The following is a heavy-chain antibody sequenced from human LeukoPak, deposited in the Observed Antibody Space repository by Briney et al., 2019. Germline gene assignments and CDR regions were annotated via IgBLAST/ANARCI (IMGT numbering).Heavy chain of an antibody. CDR2: VSESGDGT. D-gene: IGHD1-26*01. Sequence: PGGSLRLSCAASGFSFSSYAMSWVRQAPGKGLEWVSSVSESGDGTYYADSVMGRFIISRDNSRQTFHLQIDSLRADDTAIYSCAKGKVNHLGALDFWGQGTLVTVSS. J-gene: IGHJ4*02. CDR3: AKGKVNHLGALDF. CDR1: GFSFSSYA. V-gene: IGHV3-23*01.